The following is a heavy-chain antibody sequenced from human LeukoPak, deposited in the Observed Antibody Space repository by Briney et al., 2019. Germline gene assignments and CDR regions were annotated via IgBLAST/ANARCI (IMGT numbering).Heavy chain of an antibody. J-gene: IGHJ4*02. Sequence: PGRSLRLSCVASGYTFSSHGMYWVRQAPGKGLEWVAVIWYDGSNKYYADSVKGRFTVSRDNFKNTLYLQMNSLRAEDTAVYFCAKRGVVIRVILVGFHKEAYYFDSWGQGALVTVSS. CDR3: AKRGVVIRVILVGFHKEAYYFDS. D-gene: IGHD3-22*01. CDR2: IWYDGSNK. CDR1: GYTFSSHG. V-gene: IGHV3-33*06.